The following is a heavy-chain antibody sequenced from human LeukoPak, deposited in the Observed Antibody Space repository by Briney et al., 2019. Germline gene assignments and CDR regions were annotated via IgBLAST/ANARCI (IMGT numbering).Heavy chain of an antibody. CDR1: GYTFTGYY. D-gene: IGHD2-2*01. CDR3: ARASLPAAY. J-gene: IGHJ4*02. Sequence: ASVKVSCKASGYTFTGYYIRWVRQAPGQGLEWMGWINPNSGGTDFAQKFQGRVTMTRDTSISTAYMELTRLRSDDTAVYYCARASLPAAYWGQGTLVTVPS. V-gene: IGHV1-2*02. CDR2: INPNSGGT.